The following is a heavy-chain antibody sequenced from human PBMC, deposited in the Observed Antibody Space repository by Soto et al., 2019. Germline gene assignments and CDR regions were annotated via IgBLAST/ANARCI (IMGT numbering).Heavy chain of an antibody. D-gene: IGHD3-22*01. CDR1: GFTVSSNY. CDR2: IKPDGSQK. J-gene: IGHJ3*02. Sequence: SGGSLRLSCAASGFTVSSNYMSWVRQAPGKGLEWVANIKPDGSQKWYVDSVKGRFTISRDNAKNSLYLQMNSLRAEDTAVYYCARGDYYDSSGPFSDAFDIWGQGTMVT. CDR3: ARGDYYDSSGPFSDAFDI. V-gene: IGHV3-7*04.